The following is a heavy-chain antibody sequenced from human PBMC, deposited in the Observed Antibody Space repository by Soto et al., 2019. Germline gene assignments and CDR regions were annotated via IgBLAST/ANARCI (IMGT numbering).Heavy chain of an antibody. V-gene: IGHV3-23*01. J-gene: IGHJ3*01. CDR1: GFTFSSHG. CDR2: LSGSAGIT. CDR3: AKDRGIEGSSVRAFDV. D-gene: IGHD1-26*01. Sequence: LRLSCTASGFTFSSHGMNWVRQAPGKGLEWVSFLSGSAGITFYTDSVKGRFTISRDNSKNTLYLQMNSLRAEDTAVYYCAKDRGIEGSSVRAFDVWGQGTMVTVSS.